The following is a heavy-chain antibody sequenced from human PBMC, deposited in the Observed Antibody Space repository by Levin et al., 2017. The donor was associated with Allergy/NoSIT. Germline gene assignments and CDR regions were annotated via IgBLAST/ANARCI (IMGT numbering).Heavy chain of an antibody. Sequence: GESLKISCAASGFTFSDYYMSWIRQAPGKGLEWVSYISSSSSYTNYADSVKGRFTISRDNAKNSLYLQMNSLRAEDTAVYYCARMGAEVLERPVPRYYFDYWGQGTLVTVSS. CDR3: ARMGAEVLERPVPRYYFDY. D-gene: IGHD1-1*01. CDR2: ISSSSSYT. J-gene: IGHJ4*02. CDR1: GFTFSDYY. V-gene: IGHV3-11*03.